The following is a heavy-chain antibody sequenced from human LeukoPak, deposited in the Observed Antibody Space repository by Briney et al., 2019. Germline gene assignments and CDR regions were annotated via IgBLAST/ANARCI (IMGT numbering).Heavy chain of an antibody. Sequence: GGSLRLSCAASGFTFSSYWMSWVRQAPGKGLEWVANIKQDGSEKYYVDSVKGRFTISRDNAKNSLYLQMNSLRAEDTAVYYCARVKGIAARLFSYYMDVWDKGTTVTVSS. V-gene: IGHV3-7*01. CDR2: IKQDGSEK. D-gene: IGHD6-6*01. CDR3: ARVKGIAARLFSYYMDV. CDR1: GFTFSSYW. J-gene: IGHJ6*03.